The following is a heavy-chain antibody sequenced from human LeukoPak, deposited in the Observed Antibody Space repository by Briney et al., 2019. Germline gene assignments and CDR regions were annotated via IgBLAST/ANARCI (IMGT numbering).Heavy chain of an antibody. Sequence: ASVKVSCKASGYTFTSYYMHWVRQAPGQGLEWMGRIIPILGIANYAQKFQGRVTITADKSTSTAYMELSSLRSEDTAVYYCATVTPDYWGQGTLVTVSS. V-gene: IGHV1-69*02. CDR3: ATVTPDY. CDR1: GYTFTSYY. CDR2: IIPILGIA. D-gene: IGHD4-17*01. J-gene: IGHJ4*02.